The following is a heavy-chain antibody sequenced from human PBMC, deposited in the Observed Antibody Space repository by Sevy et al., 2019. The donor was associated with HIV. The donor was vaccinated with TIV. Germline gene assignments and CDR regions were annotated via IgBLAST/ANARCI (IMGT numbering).Heavy chain of an antibody. D-gene: IGHD4-17*01. J-gene: IGHJ4*02. CDR2: ISSGSSYT. CDR3: ARDRRNFGGQYFDY. Sequence: GTLRLSCAASRFTFSDYYMSWIRQAPGKGLEWVSDISSGSSYTNYADSVKGRFTISRDNAKNSLYLQMNSLRAEDTAVYYCARDRRNFGGQYFDYWGQGTLVTVSS. V-gene: IGHV3-11*06. CDR1: RFTFSDYY.